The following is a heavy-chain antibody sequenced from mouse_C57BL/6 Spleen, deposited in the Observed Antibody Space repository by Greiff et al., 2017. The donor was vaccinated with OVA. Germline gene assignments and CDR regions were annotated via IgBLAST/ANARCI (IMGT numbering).Heavy chain of an antibody. V-gene: IGHV1-18*01. Sequence: EVKLMESGPELVKPGASVKIPCKASGYTFTDYNMDWVKQSHGKSLEWIGDINPNNGGTIYNQKFKGKATLTVDKSSSTAYMELRSLTSEDTAVYYCARNYGNFYWYFDVWGTGTTVTVSS. CDR2: INPNNGGT. CDR1: GYTFTDYN. D-gene: IGHD2-1*01. J-gene: IGHJ1*03. CDR3: ARNYGNFYWYFDV.